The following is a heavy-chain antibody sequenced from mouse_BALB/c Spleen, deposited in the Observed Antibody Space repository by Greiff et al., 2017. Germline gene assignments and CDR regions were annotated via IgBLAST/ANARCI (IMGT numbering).Heavy chain of an antibody. D-gene: IGHD2-14*01. J-gene: IGHJ2*01. CDR1: GFTFSDFY. Sequence: EVKVVESGGGLVQPGGSLRLSCATSGFTFSDFYMEWVRQPPGKRLEWIAASRNKANDYTTEYSASVKGRFIVSRDTSQSILYLQMNALRAEDTAIYYCARDADRYGFDYWGQGTTLTVSS. V-gene: IGHV7-1*02. CDR3: ARDADRYGFDY. CDR2: SRNKANDYTT.